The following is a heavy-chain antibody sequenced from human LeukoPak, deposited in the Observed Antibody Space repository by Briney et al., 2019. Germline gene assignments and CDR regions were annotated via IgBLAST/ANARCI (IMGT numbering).Heavy chain of an antibody. CDR1: GYTFTNYY. CDR3: ARVGITMIVVAPFDY. D-gene: IGHD3-22*01. J-gene: IGHJ4*02. CDR2: INPSGGST. V-gene: IGHV1-46*01. Sequence: ASVKVSCKASGYTFTNYYMHWVRQAPGQGLEWMGIINPSGGSTSYAQKFQGRVTMTRDTSTSTVYMELSSLRSEDTAVYYCARVGITMIVVAPFDYWGQGTLVTVSS.